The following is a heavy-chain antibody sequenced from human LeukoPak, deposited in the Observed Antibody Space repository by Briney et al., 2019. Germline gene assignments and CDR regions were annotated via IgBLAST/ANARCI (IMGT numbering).Heavy chain of an antibody. CDR2: INPSGGST. CDR1: GYTFTSYY. Sequence: ASVKVSCMAPGYTFTSYYMHWVRQAPGQGLEWMGLINPSGGSTSYAQKFQGRVTMTRDTSTSTVYMELSSLRSEYTAVYYCARGPRGSGSRRFNWFDPWGQGTLVTVSS. D-gene: IGHD3-10*01. CDR3: ARGPRGSGSRRFNWFDP. J-gene: IGHJ5*02. V-gene: IGHV1-46*01.